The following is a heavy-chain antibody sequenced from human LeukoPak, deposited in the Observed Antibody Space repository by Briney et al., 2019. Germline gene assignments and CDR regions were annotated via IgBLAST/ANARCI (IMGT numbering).Heavy chain of an antibody. Sequence: GGSLRLSCAASGLTFRNNWMHWVSQGPGKGLVWVSRIKTDGRSTNYPDSVKGRFTISRDNAKNTLYLQMNSLRPEDTAVYYCARDYDILTDAFDIWGQGTMVTVSS. CDR1: GLTFRNNW. V-gene: IGHV3-74*01. D-gene: IGHD3-9*01. CDR3: ARDYDILTDAFDI. CDR2: IKTDGRST. J-gene: IGHJ3*02.